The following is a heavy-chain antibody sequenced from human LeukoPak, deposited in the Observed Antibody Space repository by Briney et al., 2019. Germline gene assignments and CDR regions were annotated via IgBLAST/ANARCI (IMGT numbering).Heavy chain of an antibody. Sequence: GASVKVSCKASGGTFSSYAISWVRQAPGQGLEWMGGIIPIFGTANYAQKFQGRVTITADESTSTAYMELSSLRSEDTAVYYCARTEMATIRLDYWGQGTLVTVSS. CDR2: IIPIFGTA. CDR3: ARTEMATIRLDY. CDR1: GGTFSSYA. D-gene: IGHD5-24*01. V-gene: IGHV1-69*13. J-gene: IGHJ4*02.